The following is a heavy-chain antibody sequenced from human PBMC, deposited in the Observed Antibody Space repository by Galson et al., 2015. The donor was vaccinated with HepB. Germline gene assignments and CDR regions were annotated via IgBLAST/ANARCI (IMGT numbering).Heavy chain of an antibody. J-gene: IGHJ3*02. CDR3: ATDPLLEGYAFDI. D-gene: IGHD1-1*01. Sequence: SVKVSCKVSGYTLTELSMHWVRQAPGKGLEWMGGFDPEDGETIYAQKFQGRVTMTEDTSTDTAYMELSSLRSEDTAVYYCATDPLLEGYAFDIWGQGTMVTVSS. CDR2: FDPEDGET. V-gene: IGHV1-24*01. CDR1: GYTLTELS.